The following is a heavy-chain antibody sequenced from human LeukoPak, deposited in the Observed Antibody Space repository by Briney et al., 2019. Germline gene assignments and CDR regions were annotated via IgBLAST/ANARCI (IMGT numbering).Heavy chain of an antibody. CDR3: ARVAAAAGKRVWFDP. J-gene: IGHJ5*02. D-gene: IGHD6-13*01. Sequence: SETLSLTCTVSGGSISSSSYYWGWIRQPPGTGLEWIGSIYYSGSTYYNPSLKSRVTISVDTSKNQFSLKLSSVTAADTAVYYCARVAAAAGKRVWFDPWGQGTLVTVSS. V-gene: IGHV4-39*07. CDR2: IYYSGST. CDR1: GGSISSSSYY.